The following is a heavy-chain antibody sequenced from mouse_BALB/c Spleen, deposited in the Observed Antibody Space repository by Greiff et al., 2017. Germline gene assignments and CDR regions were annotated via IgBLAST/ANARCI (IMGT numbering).Heavy chain of an antibody. CDR2: ISYSGST. J-gene: IGHJ4*01. D-gene: IGHD2-4*01. Sequence: EVQLQQSGPGLVKPSQSLSLTCTVTGYSITSDYAWNWIRQFPGNKLEWMGYISYSGSTSYNPSLKSRISITRDTSKNQFFLQLNSVTTEDTATYYCAMCDYDENYAMDYWGQGTSVTVSS. V-gene: IGHV3-2*02. CDR1: GYSITSDYA. CDR3: AMCDYDENYAMDY.